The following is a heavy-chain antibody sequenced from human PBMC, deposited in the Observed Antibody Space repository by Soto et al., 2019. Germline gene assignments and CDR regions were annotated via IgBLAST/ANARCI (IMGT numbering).Heavy chain of an antibody. CDR2: IYPGDSDT. J-gene: IGHJ4*02. D-gene: IGHD3-16*01. CDR1: GYSFTSDW. CDR3: ARRATYYHYFDF. Sequence: GESLKISCKGSGYSFTSDWIAWVRQMPGKGLEYMGIIYPGDSDTRYSPSFQGQVTISADKSTSTAYIQWSSLKASDTAIHYCARRATYYHYFDFWGQGTLVTVSS. V-gene: IGHV5-51*01.